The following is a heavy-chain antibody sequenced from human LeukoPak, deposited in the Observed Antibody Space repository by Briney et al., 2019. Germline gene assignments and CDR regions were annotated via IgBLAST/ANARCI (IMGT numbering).Heavy chain of an antibody. D-gene: IGHD5-18*01. J-gene: IGHJ4*02. Sequence: KTSETLSLTCAVHGGSFSGYYWNWIRQPPGKGLEWIREINHYGSTKSSPSLKSRVTISGDTSKNQSSLWLNSVTAADTAVYYCARAYRAHQTFHSYHFFDFWGRGTLVTVSS. CDR3: ARAYRAHQTFHSYHFFDF. V-gene: IGHV4-34*01. CDR2: INHYGST. CDR1: GGSFSGYY.